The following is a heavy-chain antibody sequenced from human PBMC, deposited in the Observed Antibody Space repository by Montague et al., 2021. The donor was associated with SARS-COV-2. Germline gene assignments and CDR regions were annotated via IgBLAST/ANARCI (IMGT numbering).Heavy chain of an antibody. V-gene: IGHV4-34*01. CDR1: GGSFSNYY. CDR3: GRGVVAATPVVDY. J-gene: IGHJ4*02. CDR2: SNHRGST. D-gene: IGHD2-15*01. Sequence: SETLSLTCAVYGGSFSNYYWSWIRQPPGKGLEWIGDSNHRGSTNXNPSLKSRVTMSVDTSKNQFSLKLNSVTDADTAVYYCGRGVVAATPVVDYWGRGTLVTVSS.